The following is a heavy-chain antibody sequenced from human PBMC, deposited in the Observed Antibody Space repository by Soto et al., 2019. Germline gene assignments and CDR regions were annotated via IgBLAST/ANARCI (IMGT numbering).Heavy chain of an antibody. D-gene: IGHD2-15*01. CDR1: GFNISSYA. V-gene: IGHV3-23*01. CDR2: IIGSGGGI. J-gene: IGHJ6*02. CDR3: AKDRSATYCNGGTCYSVLTDV. Sequence: GGSLRLSCAASGFNISSYARSWVRQAPGKGLEWVSAIIGSGGGIYYADSVKGRFTISRDNSKNTLYLQMNSLRAEDTAIYYCAKDRSATYCNGGTCYSVLTDVWSQGTTVTVS.